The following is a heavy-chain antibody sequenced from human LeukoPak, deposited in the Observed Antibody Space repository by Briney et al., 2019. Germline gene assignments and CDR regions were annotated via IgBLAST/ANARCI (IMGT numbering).Heavy chain of an antibody. V-gene: IGHV1-18*01. CDR2: ISAFNGNT. Sequence: ASVKVSCKASGYTFTSYGISWVRQAPGQGLEWMGWISAFNGNTNYAQKLQGRVTMTTDTSTSTAYMELRSLRSDDTAVYYCARDLVSPIIDAFDIWGQGTMVTVSS. CDR1: GYTFTSYG. J-gene: IGHJ3*02. CDR3: ARDLVSPIIDAFDI. D-gene: IGHD2/OR15-2a*01.